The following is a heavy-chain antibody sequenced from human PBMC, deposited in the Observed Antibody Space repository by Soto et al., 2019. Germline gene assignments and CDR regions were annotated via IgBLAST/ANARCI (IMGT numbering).Heavy chain of an antibody. V-gene: IGHV3-33*01. J-gene: IGHJ6*02. Sequence: GGSLRLSCAASGFTFSSYGMHWVRQAPGKGLEWVAVIWYDGSNKYYADSVKGRFTISRDNSKNTLYLQMNSLRAEDTAVYYCARGVLGYCSSTSCHEPGNYGMDVWGQGTTVTVSS. D-gene: IGHD2-2*01. CDR1: GFTFSSYG. CDR2: IWYDGSNK. CDR3: ARGVLGYCSSTSCHEPGNYGMDV.